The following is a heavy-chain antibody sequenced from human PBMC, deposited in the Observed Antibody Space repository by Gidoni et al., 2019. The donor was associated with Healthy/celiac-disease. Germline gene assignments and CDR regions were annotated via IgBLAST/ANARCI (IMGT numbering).Heavy chain of an antibody. Sequence: EVQLLESGGGLVQPGGSLRLSCAASGFPFSSYAMGWVRQAPGKGLEWVSAISGSGGSTYYADSVKGRFTISRDSSKNTLYLQMNSLRAEDTAVYYCAKATGYYDSGGYNYWGQGTLVTVSS. CDR3: AKATGYYDSGGYNY. CDR1: GFPFSSYA. CDR2: ISGSGGST. V-gene: IGHV3-23*01. J-gene: IGHJ4*02. D-gene: IGHD3-22*01.